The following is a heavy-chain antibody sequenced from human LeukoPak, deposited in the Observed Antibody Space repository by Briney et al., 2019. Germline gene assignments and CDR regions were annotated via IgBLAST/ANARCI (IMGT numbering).Heavy chain of an antibody. CDR3: ARLGDYDSSGYYFDY. D-gene: IGHD3-22*01. V-gene: IGHV4-39*01. Sequence: SETLSLTCTVSGGSISSSSYYWGWIRQPPGKGLEWIGSIYYSGSTYYNPSLKSRLTISVDTSKNQFSQKLSSVTAADTAVYFCARLGDYDSSGYYFDYWGQGTLVTVSS. J-gene: IGHJ4*02. CDR2: IYYSGST. CDR1: GGSISSSSYY.